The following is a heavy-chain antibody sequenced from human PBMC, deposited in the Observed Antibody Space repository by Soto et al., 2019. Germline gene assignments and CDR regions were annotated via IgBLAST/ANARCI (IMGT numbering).Heavy chain of an antibody. V-gene: IGHV4-31*03. J-gene: IGHJ5*02. CDR1: GGSISSGGYY. CDR2: IDYSGST. D-gene: IGHD3-10*01. Sequence: QVELQESGPGLVKPSQTLSLTCTVSGGSISSGGYYWSWIRQHPGKGLEWIGYIDYSGSTYYNPSPRRRVTISVDTSKTQFSRKLSSVTAADTAVYYCARSVTPWGQGALVTVSS. CDR3: ARSVTP.